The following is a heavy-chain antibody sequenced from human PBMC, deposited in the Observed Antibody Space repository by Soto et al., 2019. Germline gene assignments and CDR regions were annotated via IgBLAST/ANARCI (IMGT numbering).Heavy chain of an antibody. CDR3: ARAQYYSPYYFDY. D-gene: IGHD3-10*01. CDR1: GGSFSGYY. Sequence: PSETLSLTCAVYGGSFSGYYWSWIRQPPGKGLEWIGEINHSGSTNYNPSLKSRVTISVDTSKNQFSLKLSSVTAADTAVYYCARAQYYSPYYFDYWGQGTLVTVSS. V-gene: IGHV4-34*01. CDR2: INHSGST. J-gene: IGHJ4*02.